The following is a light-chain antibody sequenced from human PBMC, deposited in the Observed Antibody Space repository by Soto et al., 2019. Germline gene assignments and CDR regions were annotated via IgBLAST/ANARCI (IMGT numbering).Light chain of an antibody. Sequence: QSALTQPRSVSGSPGQSVTISCTGTSSDVGGYNYVSWYQQHPGKAPKLMIYDVSKRPSGVPDRFSGSKSGNTASLTISGXXXXDEADYYCCSYAGSYTYVXXXGTKVTVL. CDR1: SSDVGGYNY. CDR3: CSYAGSYTYV. CDR2: DVS. J-gene: IGLJ1*01. V-gene: IGLV2-11*01.